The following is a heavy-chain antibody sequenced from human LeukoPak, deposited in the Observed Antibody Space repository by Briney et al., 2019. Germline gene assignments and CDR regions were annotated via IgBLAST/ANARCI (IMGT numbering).Heavy chain of an antibody. CDR3: AREGIVVVTANYFDY. Sequence: GGSLRLSCAASGFTFSSYWMSWVRQAPGKGLEWVANIKYDGSEKYHVDSVKGRFTISRDNAKNSLYLQMNSLRAEDTAVYYWAREGIVVVTANYFDYWGQGTLVTVSS. V-gene: IGHV3-7*01. J-gene: IGHJ4*02. CDR2: IKYDGSEK. CDR1: GFTFSSYW. D-gene: IGHD2-21*02.